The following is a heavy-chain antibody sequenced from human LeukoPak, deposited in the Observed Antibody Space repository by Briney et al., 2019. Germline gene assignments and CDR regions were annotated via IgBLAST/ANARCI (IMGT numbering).Heavy chain of an antibody. Sequence: GGSLRLSCAASGFTFSSYTMNWVRQAPGKGLEWVSNIGSSSSTIYYGDSVKGRFTISRDNAKNSLYLQMNSLRAEDTALYYCARDGYDYVWGSYRPNWFDPWGQGTLVTVSS. D-gene: IGHD3-16*02. V-gene: IGHV3-48*04. CDR3: ARDGYDYVWGSYRPNWFDP. J-gene: IGHJ5*02. CDR1: GFTFSSYT. CDR2: IGSSSSTI.